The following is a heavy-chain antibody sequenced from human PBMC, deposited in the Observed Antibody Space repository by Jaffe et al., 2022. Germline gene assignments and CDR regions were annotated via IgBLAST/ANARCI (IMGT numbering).Heavy chain of an antibody. CDR3: ARGSRITIFGVVTEDAFDI. V-gene: IGHV1-18*01. D-gene: IGHD3-3*01. Sequence: QVQLVQSGAEVKKPGASVKVSCKASGYTFTSYGISWVRQAPGQGLEWMGWISAYNGNTNYAQKLQGRVTMTTDTSTSTAYMELRSLRSDDTAVYYCARGSRITIFGVVTEDAFDIWGQGTMVTVSS. J-gene: IGHJ3*02. CDR2: ISAYNGNT. CDR1: GYTFTSYG.